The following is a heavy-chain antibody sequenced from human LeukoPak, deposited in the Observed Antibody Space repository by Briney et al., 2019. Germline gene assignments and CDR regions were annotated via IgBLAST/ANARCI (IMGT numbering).Heavy chain of an antibody. Sequence: GGSLRLSRAASGFTFSNYAMNWVRQAPGKGLEWVSVISGRGGSTYYAEPVKGRFTISRDNSKNTLYLQMNTLRAEDTAVYYCAKGDTGMVRRYYLDHWGQGSLVTVSS. CDR2: ISGRGGST. V-gene: IGHV3-23*01. J-gene: IGHJ4*02. D-gene: IGHD5-18*01. CDR1: GFTFSNYA. CDR3: AKGDTGMVRRYYLDH.